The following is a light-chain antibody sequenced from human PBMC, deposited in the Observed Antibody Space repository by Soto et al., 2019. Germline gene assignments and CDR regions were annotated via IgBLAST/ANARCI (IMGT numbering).Light chain of an antibody. Sequence: IVLTQSPGTLSVSPGERATLSCRASQSVGSDYLAWYQQKPGQAPRIFIFGASGRATGIPDRFSGSGSGTDGTITISRLETEDGAVYYCQQYGSLSWTFGQGTKVDIK. CDR1: QSVGSDY. J-gene: IGKJ1*01. CDR2: GAS. V-gene: IGKV3-20*01. CDR3: QQYGSLSWT.